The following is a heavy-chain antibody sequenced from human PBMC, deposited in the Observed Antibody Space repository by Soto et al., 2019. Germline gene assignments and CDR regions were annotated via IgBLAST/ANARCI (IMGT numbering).Heavy chain of an antibody. CDR3: AKDHYYDSSGYYDY. V-gene: IGHV3-30*18. Sequence: QMQLVESGGGVVQPGRSLRLSCAASGFTFSNYGMHWVRQAPGKGLEWVAIISNDGSNTYYADSVKGRFTISRDNSENTLYLQLNSLRAEDTAVYYCAKDHYYDSSGYYDYWGQGTLVTVSS. D-gene: IGHD3-22*01. CDR2: ISNDGSNT. CDR1: GFTFSNYG. J-gene: IGHJ4*02.